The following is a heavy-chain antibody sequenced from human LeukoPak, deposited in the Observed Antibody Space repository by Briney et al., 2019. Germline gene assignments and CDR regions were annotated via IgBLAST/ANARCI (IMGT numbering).Heavy chain of an antibody. CDR1: GFTFSDYY. V-gene: IGHV3-11*01. J-gene: IGHJ4*02. CDR2: ISPSGTTI. D-gene: IGHD3-3*01. Sequence: PGGSLRLSCAASGFTFSDYYMSWIRQAPGKGREWLSYISPSGTTIFYTDSVKGRFTISRDNAKNSLYLLMNSLRAEDTALYYCARVSALTYNFWSGSFDSWGQGSLLAVSS. CDR3: ARVSALTYNFWSGSFDS.